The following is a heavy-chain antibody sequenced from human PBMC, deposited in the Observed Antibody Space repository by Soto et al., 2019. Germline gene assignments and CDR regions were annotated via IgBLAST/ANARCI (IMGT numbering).Heavy chain of an antibody. CDR2: INHSGST. V-gene: IGHV4-34*01. Sequence: SETLCLTSAVYDWSYSGYYWRWIRQPPGKGLEWIGEINHSGSTNYNPSLKSRVTISVDTSKNQFSLKLSSVTAADTAVYYCARATGRVTAMYYYYGMDVWGQGTTVTVSS. CDR3: ARATGRVTAMYYYYGMDV. J-gene: IGHJ6*02. D-gene: IGHD2-21*02. CDR1: DWSYSGYY.